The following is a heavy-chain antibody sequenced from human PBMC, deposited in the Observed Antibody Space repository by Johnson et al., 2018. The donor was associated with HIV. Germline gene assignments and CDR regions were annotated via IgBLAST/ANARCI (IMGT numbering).Heavy chain of an antibody. J-gene: IGHJ3*02. CDR3: ARKKATVFSTTSTNYAFDI. V-gene: IGHV3-66*01. D-gene: IGHD1-1*01. CDR1: GFTVSSNY. Sequence: VQLVESGGGLVQPGGSLRLSCAASGFTVSSNYMTWVRQAPGKGLEWVSILYSGGSTYYADSVKGRFTISRDNSKNTLYLQMNSLRAEDTAVYYCARKKATVFSTTSTNYAFDIWGQWTMVTVSS. CDR2: LYSGGST.